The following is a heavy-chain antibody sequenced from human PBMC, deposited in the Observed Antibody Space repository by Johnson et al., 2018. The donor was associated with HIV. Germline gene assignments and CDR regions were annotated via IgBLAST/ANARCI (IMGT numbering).Heavy chain of an antibody. J-gene: IGHJ3*02. CDR1: GFTFSSYG. Sequence: VQLVESGGGVVQPGGSLRLSCSASGFTFSSYGMHWVRQAPGKGLEWVAFIRYDGSNKYYADSVKGRFTISRGNSKNKLYLQMNSLRAEETAVYYCAKVGGTTILRDAFVIWGQGTMVTVSS. CDR3: AKVGGTTILRDAFVI. D-gene: IGHD1-1*01. V-gene: IGHV3-30*02. CDR2: IRYDGSNK.